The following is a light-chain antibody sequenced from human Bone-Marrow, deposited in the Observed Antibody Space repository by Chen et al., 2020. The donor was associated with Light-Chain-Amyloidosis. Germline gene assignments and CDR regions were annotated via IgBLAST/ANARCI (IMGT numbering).Light chain of an antibody. CDR3: QQDGSSPPIT. CDR1: QSVGSTY. CDR2: GAS. V-gene: IGKV3-20*01. Sequence: EIVLTQSPGTLSLSPGERATLSCMASQSVGSTYLAWYQQNPGQAPRLLIYGASNRATGIPDRFGGSGSGTDFILTISRLEPEDFAMYYCQQDGSSPPITFGQGTRLEIK. J-gene: IGKJ5*01.